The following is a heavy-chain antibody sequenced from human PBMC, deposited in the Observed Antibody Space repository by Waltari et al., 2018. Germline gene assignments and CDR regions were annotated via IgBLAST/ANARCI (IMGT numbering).Heavy chain of an antibody. D-gene: IGHD6-19*01. CDR2: IDHSGSP. V-gene: IGHV4-38-2*01. CDR1: GYSISSGYY. J-gene: IGHJ4*02. CDR3: ARTTAVTLSPFDY. Sequence: QVQLQESGPGLVKHSETLSLTCAVSGYSISSGYYWGWIRQPPGKGLEWIGSIDHSGSPYYNPSLKSRFTISVDTSKNPFSLKLSSVTAADTAVYYCARTTAVTLSPFDYWGQGTLVTVSS.